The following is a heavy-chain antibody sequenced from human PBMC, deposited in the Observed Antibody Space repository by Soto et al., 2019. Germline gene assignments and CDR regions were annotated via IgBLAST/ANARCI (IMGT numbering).Heavy chain of an antibody. CDR3: ARVPGVARGVIISYFDY. D-gene: IGHD3-10*01. Sequence: LSLTCAVSGYSISSGYYWGWIRQPPGKGLEWIGSIYHSGSTYYNPSLKSRVTISVDTSKNQFSLKLSSVTAADTAVYYCARVPGVARGVIISYFDYWGQGTLVTV. V-gene: IGHV4-38-2*01. CDR1: GYSISSGYY. J-gene: IGHJ4*02. CDR2: IYHSGST.